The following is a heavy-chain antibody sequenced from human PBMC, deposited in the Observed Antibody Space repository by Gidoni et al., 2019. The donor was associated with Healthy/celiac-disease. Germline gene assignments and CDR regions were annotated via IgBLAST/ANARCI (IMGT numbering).Heavy chain of an antibody. CDR3: ARPRGYYGSGSYYGFQHYFDY. CDR1: GGSISRSSYY. V-gene: IGHV4-39*01. D-gene: IGHD3-10*01. CDR2: IYYSGST. Sequence: QLQLQESGPGLVKPSETLSLTCTVSGGSISRSSYYWGWIRQPPGKGLEWIGSIYYSGSTYYNPSLKSRVTISVDTSKNQFSLKLSSVTAADTAVYYCARPRGYYGSGSYYGFQHYFDYWGQGTLVTVSS. J-gene: IGHJ4*02.